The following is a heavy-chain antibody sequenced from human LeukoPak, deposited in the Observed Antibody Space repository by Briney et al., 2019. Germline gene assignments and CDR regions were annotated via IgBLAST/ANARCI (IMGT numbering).Heavy chain of an antibody. Sequence: GGSLRLSCAASGFTFRSYWMSWVRQAPGEGLEWVANIKQDGSEKNYVDSVKGRLTISRDNAKNSLYLQMNSLRAEDTAVYYCASGATLISVWGQGTTVTVSS. V-gene: IGHV3-7*01. D-gene: IGHD1-26*01. J-gene: IGHJ6*02. CDR3: ASGATLISV. CDR1: GFTFRSYW. CDR2: IKQDGSEK.